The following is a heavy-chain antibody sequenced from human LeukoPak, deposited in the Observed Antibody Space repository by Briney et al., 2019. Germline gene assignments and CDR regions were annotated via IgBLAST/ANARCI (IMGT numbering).Heavy chain of an antibody. CDR3: ARAGGSSSPYYYYYMDV. CDR2: IYHTGNT. CDR1: GYSISSGYY. V-gene: IGHV4-38-2*01. D-gene: IGHD6-6*01. Sequence: PSETLSLTCAVAGYSISSGYYWAWIRQPPGRGLEWIANIYHTGNTYYDPSLNSRVTMSVDTSKNQFSLRLSSVTAADTAVYYCARAGGSSSPYYYYYMDVWGEGTTVTVSS. J-gene: IGHJ6*03.